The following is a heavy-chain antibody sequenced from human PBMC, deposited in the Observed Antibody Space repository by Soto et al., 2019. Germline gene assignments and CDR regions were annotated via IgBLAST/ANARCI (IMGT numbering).Heavy chain of an antibody. CDR3: ARSDWFDP. Sequence: EVQLVESGGGLVQPGGSLRLSCAASGITINGYWMSWVRQVPGKGLVWVSRIKSDGSVTSYADSVKGRFTISRDNAKNTLYLQINSLRAEDTAVYYCARSDWFDPWGQGTLVTVSS. CDR1: GITINGYW. CDR2: IKSDGSVT. V-gene: IGHV3-74*01. J-gene: IGHJ5*02.